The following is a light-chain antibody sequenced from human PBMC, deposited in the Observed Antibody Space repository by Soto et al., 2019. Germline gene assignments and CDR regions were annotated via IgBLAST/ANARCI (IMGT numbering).Light chain of an antibody. CDR1: QNVNSN. CDR2: GAS. J-gene: IGKJ3*01. V-gene: IGKV3-15*01. CDR3: QQYNNWPPL. Sequence: EIVTTQSPATLSVSPGESATLSCRASQNVNSNLAWYQQKPDQTPRLLIYGASIRATDIPARFSGSGSGTEFTLTISSLQSEDFAVYYCQQYNNWPPLFGPGTTVDIK.